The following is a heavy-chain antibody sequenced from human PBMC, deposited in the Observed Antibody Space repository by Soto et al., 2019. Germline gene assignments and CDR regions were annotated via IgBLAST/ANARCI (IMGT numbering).Heavy chain of an antibody. D-gene: IGHD3-10*01. J-gene: IGHJ4*02. CDR3: VRRAGNYFDY. Sequence: GGSLRLSCAASGFTFSSFGMNWVRQAPGKGLEWVSYIGSSSDTINYADSVKGRFTISRNNVENSLYLQMDSLKVEDTAVYYCVRRAGNYFDYWGQGTLVTVSS. CDR1: GFTFSSFG. V-gene: IGHV3-48*01. CDR2: IGSSSDTI.